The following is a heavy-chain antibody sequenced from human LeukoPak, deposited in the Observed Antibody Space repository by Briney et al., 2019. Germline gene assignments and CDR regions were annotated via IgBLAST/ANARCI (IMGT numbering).Heavy chain of an antibody. D-gene: IGHD2-15*01. CDR2: ISSSSSYI. Sequence: GGSLRLSCAASGFTLSNYNMNWVRQAPGKGLEWVSSISSSSSYIYYADSVKGRFTISRDNAKNSLYLQMNSLRAEDTAVYYCARDIVVVVADPDDAFDIWGQGTMVTVSS. J-gene: IGHJ3*02. CDR3: ARDIVVVVADPDDAFDI. V-gene: IGHV3-21*01. CDR1: GFTLSNYN.